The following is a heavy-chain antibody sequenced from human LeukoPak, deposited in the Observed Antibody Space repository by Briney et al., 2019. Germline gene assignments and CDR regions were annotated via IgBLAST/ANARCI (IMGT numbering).Heavy chain of an antibody. Sequence: RGSPRLSCAGSGFTFSRYWMSWVRQAPGKGLEWVANIKEDGSEKYHVDSVKGRFTISRDNAKNSLYLQMNSLRAEDTAIYYCAKYRGWGQGTLVTVSS. D-gene: IGHD2-2*02. V-gene: IGHV3-7*01. CDR3: AKYRG. CDR2: IKEDGSEK. CDR1: GFTFSRYW. J-gene: IGHJ4*02.